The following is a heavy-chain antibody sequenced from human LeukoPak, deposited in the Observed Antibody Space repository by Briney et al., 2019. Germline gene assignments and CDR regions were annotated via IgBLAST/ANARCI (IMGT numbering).Heavy chain of an antibody. Sequence: GASVKVSCKSSGYTFTSYYMYWVRQAPGQGLEWMGIINPSGGSTDYAQKFQGRVTMTRDTSTSTVYMELSSLRSEDTAVYYCARPRVEDYYDSSGSFAYWGQGTLVTVSS. V-gene: IGHV1-46*01. CDR3: ARPRVEDYYDSSGSFAY. CDR1: GYTFTSYY. J-gene: IGHJ4*02. CDR2: INPSGGST. D-gene: IGHD3-22*01.